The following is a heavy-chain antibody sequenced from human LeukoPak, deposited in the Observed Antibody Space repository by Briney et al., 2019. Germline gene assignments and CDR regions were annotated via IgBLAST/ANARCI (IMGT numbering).Heavy chain of an antibody. V-gene: IGHV1-2*02. CDR2: INANDGST. CDR3: ARDVTLRSRSSLIYFDY. D-gene: IGHD6-6*01. Sequence: GASVKVSCKASGYTFTGYYIHWVRQAPGQGLEWMGWINANDGSTNYAQNFQDRVTMTRDTSINTADLELSRLKSGDTAVYYCARDVTLRSRSSLIYFDYWGQGSLVTVSS. CDR1: GYTFTGYY. J-gene: IGHJ4*02.